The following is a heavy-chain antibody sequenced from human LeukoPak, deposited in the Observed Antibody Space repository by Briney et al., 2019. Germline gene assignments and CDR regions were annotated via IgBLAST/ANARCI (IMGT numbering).Heavy chain of an antibody. D-gene: IGHD1-26*01. Sequence: PGGSLRLSCAASGFTFSSYAMRWVRQAPGKGLEWVSGISGSDGSTYYADSVKGRFTISRDNSKNTLYLQMNSLRAEDTAVYYCAKGRSGTYSPTWDYWGQGTLVTVSS. CDR3: AKGRSGTYSPTWDY. CDR1: GFTFSSYA. J-gene: IGHJ4*02. CDR2: ISGSDGST. V-gene: IGHV3-23*01.